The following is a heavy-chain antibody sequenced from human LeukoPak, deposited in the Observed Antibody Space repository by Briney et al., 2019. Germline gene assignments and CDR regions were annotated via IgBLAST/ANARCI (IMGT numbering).Heavy chain of an antibody. J-gene: IGHJ4*02. CDR2: IYYSGST. D-gene: IGHD6-19*01. CDR1: GGPISSYY. V-gene: IGHV4-59*08. Sequence: PSETLSLTCTVSGGPISSYYWSWIRQPPGKGLEWIGYIYYSGSTNYNPSLKSRVTISVDTSKNQFSLKLSSVTAADTAVYYCARHASPVAVAGTYYFDYWGQGTLVTVSS. CDR3: ARHASPVAVAGTYYFDY.